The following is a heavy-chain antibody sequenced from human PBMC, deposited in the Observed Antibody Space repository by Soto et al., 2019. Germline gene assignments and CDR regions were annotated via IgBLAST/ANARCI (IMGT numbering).Heavy chain of an antibody. CDR3: ASAAAGTREYYSGMAV. V-gene: IGHV1-2*04. CDR2: INPNSGGA. D-gene: IGHD6-13*01. CDR1: GYTFTGYY. J-gene: IGHJ6*02. Sequence: ASVKVSCKASGYTFTGYYLXWVRQAPVQVLEWMGCINPNSGGANYAQKFQGWVTITRDTSISTAYMELSRLRSDDTAVYYCASAAAGTREYYSGMAVWGQRTTVNVSS.